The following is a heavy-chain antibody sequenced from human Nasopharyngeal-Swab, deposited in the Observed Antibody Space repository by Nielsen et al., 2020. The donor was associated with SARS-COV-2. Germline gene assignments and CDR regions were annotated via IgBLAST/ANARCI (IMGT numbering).Heavy chain of an antibody. CDR2: INPNSGGT. V-gene: IGHV1-2*06. J-gene: IGHJ5*02. CDR3: ARSQVPAARFDP. D-gene: IGHD2-2*01. Sequence: WVRQAPGQGLEWTGRINPNSGGTNYAQKFQGRVTMTRDTSISTAYMELSRLRSDDTAVYYCARSQVPAARFDPWGQGTLVTVSS.